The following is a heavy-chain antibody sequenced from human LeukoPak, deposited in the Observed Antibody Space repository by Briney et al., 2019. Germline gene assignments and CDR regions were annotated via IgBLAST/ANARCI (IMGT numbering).Heavy chain of an antibody. CDR3: ARQMVRAYYYGMDV. CDR2: ISSSATTM. CDR1: GFTFSDYE. V-gene: IGHV3-48*03. Sequence: GGSLRLSCAASGFTFSDYEMNWVRQAPGKGLEWVSSISSSATTMYYADSVKGRFTISRDNAKNSLYLQMNSLRAEDTALYYCARQMVRAYYYGMDVWGQGTTVSVSS. D-gene: IGHD3-10*01. J-gene: IGHJ6*02.